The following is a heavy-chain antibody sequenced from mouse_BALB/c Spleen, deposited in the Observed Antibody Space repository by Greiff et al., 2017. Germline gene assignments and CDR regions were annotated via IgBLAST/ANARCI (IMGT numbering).Heavy chain of an antibody. J-gene: IGHJ2*01. CDR1: GYTFTSYW. CDR3: ASLRGRGLWLNFDY. Sequence: QVQLQQPGAELVRPGASVKLSCKASGYTFTSYWINWVKQRPGQGLEWIGNIYPSDSYTNYNQKFKDKATLTVDKSSSTAYMQLSSPTSEDSAVYYCASLRGRGLWLNFDYWGQGTTLTVSS. CDR2: IYPSDSYT. D-gene: IGHD1-2*01. V-gene: IGHV1-69*02.